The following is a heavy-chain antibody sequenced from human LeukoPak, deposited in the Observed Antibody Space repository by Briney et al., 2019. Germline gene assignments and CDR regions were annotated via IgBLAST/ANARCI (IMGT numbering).Heavy chain of an antibody. D-gene: IGHD1-1*01. CDR2: ISFDGSHK. J-gene: IGHJ4*02. Sequence: GGSLRLSCAASSFTFSACGMHWVRQAPGKGLEWVTAISFDGSHKYYADSVKGRFPISRDNSMNTLYLQMNSLRAEDTAVYYCAKGTAVDRQYFENWGQGTLVTVSS. CDR3: AKGTAVDRQYFEN. CDR1: SFTFSACG. V-gene: IGHV3-30*18.